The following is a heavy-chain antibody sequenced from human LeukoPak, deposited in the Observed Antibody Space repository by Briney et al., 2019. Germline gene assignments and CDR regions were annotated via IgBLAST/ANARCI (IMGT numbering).Heavy chain of an antibody. D-gene: IGHD3-9*01. Sequence: ASVKVSCKASGHTFTGYYMHWVRQAPGQGLEWMGWINPNSGGTNYAQKFQGRVTMTRDTSINTAYMDLSRLRSDDTAVYYCARGDYDILTGWPYWGQGTLVTVSS. J-gene: IGHJ4*02. CDR2: INPNSGGT. CDR1: GHTFTGYY. CDR3: ARGDYDILTGWPY. V-gene: IGHV1-2*02.